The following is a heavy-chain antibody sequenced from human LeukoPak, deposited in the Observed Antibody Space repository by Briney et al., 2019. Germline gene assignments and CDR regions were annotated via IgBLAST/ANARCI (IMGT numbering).Heavy chain of an antibody. CDR2: ITSSSSHI. Sequence: GGSLTLSCVACGFTFSHYSIDCVRQAPGKGLERVASITSSSSHISYADSVKGRFTISRDNAKNEVYLQMNSLRAEDTAIYYCARVMMGATVTTFHYYCMDVWGVGTTVTVSS. J-gene: IGHJ6*03. CDR3: ARVMMGATVTTFHYYCMDV. CDR1: GFTFSHYS. D-gene: IGHD4-11*01. V-gene: IGHV3-21*01.